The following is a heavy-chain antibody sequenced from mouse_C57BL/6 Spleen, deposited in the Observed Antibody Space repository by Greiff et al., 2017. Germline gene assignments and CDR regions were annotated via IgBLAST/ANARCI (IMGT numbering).Heavy chain of an antibody. J-gene: IGHJ3*01. V-gene: IGHV1-53*01. Sequence: QVQLQQPGTELVKPGASVKLSCKASGYTFTSYWMHWVKQRPGQGLEWIGNINPSNGGTNYNEKFKSKATLTVDKSSSTAYMQLSSLTSEDSAVYYCARSGDYGSSYEGGFAYWGQGTLVTVSA. CDR1: GYTFTSYW. D-gene: IGHD1-1*01. CDR2: INPSNGGT. CDR3: ARSGDYGSSYEGGFAY.